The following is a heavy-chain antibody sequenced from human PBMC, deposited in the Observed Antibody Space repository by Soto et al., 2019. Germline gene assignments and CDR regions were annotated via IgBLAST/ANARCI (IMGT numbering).Heavy chain of an antibody. Sequence: PSQTLSLTCAISGDSVSSNSAAWKWIRQSPSRGLEWLGRTYYNSKWNNDYALSVKSRITINPDTSKNQFSLHLYSVTPEDTAVYYCAGITWFRGMDVWGQGXPVTVYS. D-gene: IGHD3-10*01. CDR2: TYYNSKWNN. CDR1: GDSVSSNSAA. CDR3: AGITWFRGMDV. J-gene: IGHJ6*02. V-gene: IGHV6-1*01.